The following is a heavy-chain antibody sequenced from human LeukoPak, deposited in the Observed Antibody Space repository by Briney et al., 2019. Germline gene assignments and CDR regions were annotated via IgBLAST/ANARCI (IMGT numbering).Heavy chain of an antibody. Sequence: GGSLRLSCVASGFMFSSYWMNWVRQAPGKGLAWVSRINSDGSSTSYADSVKGRFTISRDNAKNTLFLQMNSLRAEDTAVYYCARGPGAFDIWGQGTMVTVSS. V-gene: IGHV3-74*01. CDR3: ARGPGAFDI. J-gene: IGHJ3*02. CDR1: GFMFSSYW. D-gene: IGHD2-2*01. CDR2: INSDGSST.